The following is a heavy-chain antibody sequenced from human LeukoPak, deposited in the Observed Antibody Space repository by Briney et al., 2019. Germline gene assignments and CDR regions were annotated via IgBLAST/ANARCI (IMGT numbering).Heavy chain of an antibody. CDR1: GFTFSSYA. CDR2: IIQSGGTT. D-gene: IGHD7-27*01. CDR3: AKGSGHWGLYDY. Sequence: GGSLRLSCAASGFTFSSYAMSWVRQAPGKGLEWVSAIIQSGGTTFYADSVKGRFTISRDNSKNTLYLQMNSLRAEDTALYYCAKGSGHWGLYDYWGQGTPVTVSS. V-gene: IGHV3-23*01. J-gene: IGHJ4*02.